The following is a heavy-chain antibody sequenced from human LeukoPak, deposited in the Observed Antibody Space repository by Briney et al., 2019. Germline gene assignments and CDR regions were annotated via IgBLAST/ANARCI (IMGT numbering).Heavy chain of an antibody. D-gene: IGHD5-12*01. CDR3: ARDSPGYGGYSY. CDR1: GFTFSSYD. CDR2: IKEDGSAK. J-gene: IGHJ4*02. Sequence: QPGGSLRLSCAVSGFTFSSYDVKWVRQAPGKGLEWVANIKEDGSAKYYVDSMKGRFTISRDNAKNSLYLQINSLRAEDTAVYYCARDSPGYGGYSYWGQGTLVTVSS. V-gene: IGHV3-7*04.